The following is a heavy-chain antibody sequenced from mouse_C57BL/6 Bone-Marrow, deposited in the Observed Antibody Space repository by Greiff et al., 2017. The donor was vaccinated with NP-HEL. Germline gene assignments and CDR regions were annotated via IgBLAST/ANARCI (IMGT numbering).Heavy chain of an antibody. J-gene: IGHJ2*01. D-gene: IGHD2-4*01. CDR1: GFNIKDDY. V-gene: IGHV14-4*01. CDR3: TSVYYDYYGDY. Sequence: EVQLQQSGAELVRPGASVKLSCTASGFNIKDDYLHWVKQRPEQGLEWIGWIDPENGDTESASKFQGKATITADTSSNTAYLQLSSLTSEDTAVYYCTSVYYDYYGDYWGQGTTLTVSS. CDR2: IDPENGDT.